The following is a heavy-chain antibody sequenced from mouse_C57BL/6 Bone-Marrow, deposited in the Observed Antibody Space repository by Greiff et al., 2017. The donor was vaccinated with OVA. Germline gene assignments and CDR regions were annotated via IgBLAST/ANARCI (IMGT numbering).Heavy chain of an antibody. Sequence: QVQLQQSGAELVKPGASVKMSCKASGYTFTTYPIEWMKQNHGQSLEWIGNFHPYNDDTKYNEKFKGKATLTVEKSSSTVYLELSRLTSDDSAVYYCGRRGYSCFSWFAYWGQGTLVTVSA. CDR2: FHPYNDDT. CDR1: GYTFTTYP. D-gene: IGHD3-1*01. J-gene: IGHJ3*01. CDR3: GRRGYSCFSWFAY. V-gene: IGHV1-47*01.